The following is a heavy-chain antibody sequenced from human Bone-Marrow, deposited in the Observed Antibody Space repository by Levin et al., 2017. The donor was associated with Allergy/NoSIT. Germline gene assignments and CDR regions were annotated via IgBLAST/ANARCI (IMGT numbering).Heavy chain of an antibody. J-gene: IGHJ4*02. V-gene: IGHV3-64*02. Sequence: PGGSLRLSCAASGFTLSSFSMHWVRQAPGKGLEYVSAIGYDGTGTFYADSVKGRFTISRDKSKSTLYLQMGSLRAEDMAVYYCARVVGSGYFDYWGQGTLVTVSS. D-gene: IGHD3-10*01. CDR1: GFTLSSFS. CDR2: IGYDGTGT. CDR3: ARVVGSGYFDY.